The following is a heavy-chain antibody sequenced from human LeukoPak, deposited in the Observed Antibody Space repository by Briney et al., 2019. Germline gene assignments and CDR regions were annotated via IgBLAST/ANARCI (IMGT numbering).Heavy chain of an antibody. CDR1: GFTFDDYA. Sequence: AGGSLRLSCAASGFTFDDYAMHWVRQAPGKGLEWVSLISGDGGSTYYADSVKGRFTISRDNSKNSPYLQMNSLRTEDTALYYCAKTLMTATISPYFDYWGQGTLVTVSS. D-gene: IGHD5-12*01. V-gene: IGHV3-43*02. J-gene: IGHJ4*02. CDR3: AKTLMTATISPYFDY. CDR2: ISGDGGST.